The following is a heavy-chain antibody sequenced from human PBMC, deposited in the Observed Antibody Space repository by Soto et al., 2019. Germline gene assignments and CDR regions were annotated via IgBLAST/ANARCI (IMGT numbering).Heavy chain of an antibody. CDR3: ARHRGRCTTTGCPAAYMDV. J-gene: IGHJ6*03. CDR1: GFTFRSYG. Sequence: QVQLVESGGGVVQPGTSLRLSCVASGFTFRSYGAHWFRQAPGKGLEWWAIIWDDGSNKFYGDSLEGRFTISRDNSMNTVFLEMHSLGVDDTALYFCARHRGRCTTTGCPAAYMDVWGTGTAITVS. V-gene: IGHV3-33*01. CDR2: IWDDGSNK. D-gene: IGHD2-8*01.